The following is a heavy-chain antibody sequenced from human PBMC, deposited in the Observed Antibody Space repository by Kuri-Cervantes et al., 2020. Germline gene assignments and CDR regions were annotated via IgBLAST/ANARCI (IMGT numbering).Heavy chain of an antibody. CDR1: GFTFSSYS. CDR2: ISSSSSYI. Sequence: GGSLRLSCAASGFTFSSYSMNWVRQAPGKGLEWVSSISSSSSYIYYADSVKGRFTISRDNAKNSLYLQMNSLRAEDTAVYYCVVQSELDAFDIWGQGTMVTVSS. D-gene: IGHD3-10*01. CDR3: VVQSELDAFDI. J-gene: IGHJ3*02. V-gene: IGHV3-21*04.